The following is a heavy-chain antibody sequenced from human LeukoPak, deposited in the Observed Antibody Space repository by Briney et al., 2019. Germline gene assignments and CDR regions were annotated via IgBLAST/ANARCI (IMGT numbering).Heavy chain of an antibody. Sequence: SETLSLTCAVYGGSFSGYYWSWIRQPPGKGLEWIGEINHSGSTNYNPSLKSRVTISVDTSKNQFSLKLSSVTAADTAVYYCARGLIVGAKGGAFDIWGQGTMVTVSS. CDR2: INHSGST. CDR1: GGSFSGYY. CDR3: ARGLIVGAKGGAFDI. J-gene: IGHJ3*02. D-gene: IGHD1-26*01. V-gene: IGHV4-34*01.